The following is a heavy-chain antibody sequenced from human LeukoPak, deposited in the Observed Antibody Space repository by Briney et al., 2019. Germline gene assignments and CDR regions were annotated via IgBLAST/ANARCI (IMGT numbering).Heavy chain of an antibody. CDR3: AKDSDSSGYYQFDY. D-gene: IGHD3-22*01. CDR2: IYSGGST. Sequence: TGGSLRLSCAASGFNVSSNYMSWVRQAPGKGLEWVSIIYSGGSTDSADSVKGRFTISRDNSKNTLYLQMNSLRAEDTAVYYCAKDSDSSGYYQFDYWGQGTLVTVSS. J-gene: IGHJ4*02. CDR1: GFNVSSNY. V-gene: IGHV3-66*01.